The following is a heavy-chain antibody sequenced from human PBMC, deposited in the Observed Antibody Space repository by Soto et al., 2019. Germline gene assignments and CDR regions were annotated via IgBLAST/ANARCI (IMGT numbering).Heavy chain of an antibody. Sequence: LSLTCTVSGHSLSSGGYYWSWIRRHPGKGLEWVGYIYFTGSTLYNPSLKGRLAMSLDTSKNQFSLRLTSVTAADTAVYFCARDWGSSGWPNWGQGTLVTVSS. CDR3: ARDWGSSGWPN. J-gene: IGHJ4*02. CDR1: GHSLSSGGYY. V-gene: IGHV4-31*03. D-gene: IGHD6-19*01. CDR2: IYFTGST.